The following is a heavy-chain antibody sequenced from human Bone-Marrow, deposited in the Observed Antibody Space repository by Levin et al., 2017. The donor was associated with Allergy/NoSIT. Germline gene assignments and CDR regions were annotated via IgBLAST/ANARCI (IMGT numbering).Heavy chain of an antibody. CDR1: GFTFSSYG. D-gene: IGHD3-3*01. V-gene: IGHV3-30*18. CDR3: AKDGYDFWSGYSYYYYYYMDV. Sequence: GGSLRLSCAASGFTFSSYGMHWVRQAPGKGLEWVAVISYDGSNKYYADSVKGRFTISRDNSKNTLYLQMNSLRAEDTAVYYCAKDGYDFWSGYSYYYYYYMDVWGKGTTVTVSS. CDR2: ISYDGSNK. J-gene: IGHJ6*03.